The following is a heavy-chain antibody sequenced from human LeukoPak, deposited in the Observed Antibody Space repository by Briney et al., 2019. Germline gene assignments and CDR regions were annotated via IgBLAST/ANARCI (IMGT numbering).Heavy chain of an antibody. CDR3: VKDPARDGDYDYFDY. CDR2: INGGGVNT. J-gene: IGHJ4*02. Sequence: PGGSLRLSCAASGFTFSSYAMSWVRQAPGKGLEWVSTINGGGVNTYYADSVKGRFTISRDNSKKTMYLQMNSLRAEDTAVYYCVKDPARDGDYDYFDYWGQGTLVTVSS. V-gene: IGHV3-23*01. D-gene: IGHD4-17*01. CDR1: GFTFSSYA.